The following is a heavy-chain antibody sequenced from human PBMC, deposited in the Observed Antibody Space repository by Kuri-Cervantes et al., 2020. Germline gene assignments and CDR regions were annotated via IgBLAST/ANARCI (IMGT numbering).Heavy chain of an antibody. CDR1: GFTFSSYA. CDR2: ISYDGSNK. CDR3: ARGRDGYNN. Sequence: GESLKISCAASGFTFSSYAMHWVRQAPGKGLEWVAVISYDGSNKYYADPVKGRFTISRDNSKNTLYLQMNSLRDEDTAVYYCARGRDGYNNWGQGTLVTVSS. D-gene: IGHD5-24*01. J-gene: IGHJ4*02. V-gene: IGHV3-30-3*01.